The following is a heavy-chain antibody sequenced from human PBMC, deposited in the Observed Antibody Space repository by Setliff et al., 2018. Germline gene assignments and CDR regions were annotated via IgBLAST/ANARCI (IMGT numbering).Heavy chain of an antibody. Sequence: ASVKVSCKTSGYTFTNYGVTWVRQAPGQGLEWMGWINNYNTNTKYAQKLQGRVTMTTDTSTSTAYMELRSLRSDDTAVYYCARINFYVSSGYYYAPDYWGQGTLVTVSS. D-gene: IGHD3-22*01. CDR3: ARINFYVSSGYYYAPDY. V-gene: IGHV1-18*01. CDR2: INNYNTNT. CDR1: GYTFTNYG. J-gene: IGHJ4*02.